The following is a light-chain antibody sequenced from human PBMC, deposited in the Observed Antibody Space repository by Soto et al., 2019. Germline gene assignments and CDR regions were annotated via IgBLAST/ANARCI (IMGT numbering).Light chain of an antibody. CDR2: EVT. V-gene: IGLV2-14*01. CDR3: SSYSGRSTYV. Sequence: QSALTQPAAVSGSPGQSITISCTGTSSDVGGYNCVSWFQQHPDKAPKLIISEVTNQPSGVSDRFSGSKSGNTASLTISGLQAEDEADYYCSSYSGRSTYVFGSGTKVTVL. J-gene: IGLJ1*01. CDR1: SSDVGGYNC.